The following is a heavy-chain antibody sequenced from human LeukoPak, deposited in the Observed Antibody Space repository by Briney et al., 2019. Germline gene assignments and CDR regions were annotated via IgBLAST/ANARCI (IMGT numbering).Heavy chain of an antibody. V-gene: IGHV3-23*01. CDR1: GFTFSRYA. D-gene: IGHD1-26*01. Sequence: GGSLRLSCAASGFTFSRYAMSWVRQAPGKGLEWVSAISGSGGSTYYADSVKGRFTISRDNSKNTLYLQMNSLRAEDTAVYYCAKGGVEWELLGWFDPWGQGTLVPVSS. CDR2: ISGSGGST. J-gene: IGHJ5*02. CDR3: AKGGVEWELLGWFDP.